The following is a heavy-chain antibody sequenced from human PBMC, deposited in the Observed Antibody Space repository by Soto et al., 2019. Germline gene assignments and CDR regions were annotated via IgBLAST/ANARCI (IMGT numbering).Heavy chain of an antibody. Sequence: GGSLRLSCEASGFSFSSSAMTWVRQGPGKGLEWVSSISSDSSYTPYADSVKGRFTISRDNSKNTLYLQMSSLRDEDTALYYCASRYGSWAYYWGQGTLVTVSS. CDR1: GFSFSSSA. D-gene: IGHD3-10*01. J-gene: IGHJ4*02. CDR2: ISSDSSYT. CDR3: ASRYGSWAYY. V-gene: IGHV3-23*01.